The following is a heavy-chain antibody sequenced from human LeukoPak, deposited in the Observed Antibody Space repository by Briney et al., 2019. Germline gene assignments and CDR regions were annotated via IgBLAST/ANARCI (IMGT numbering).Heavy chain of an antibody. CDR3: ATVVSLVFGES. V-gene: IGHV1-24*01. CDR1: GYTLTELS. Sequence: GASVNVSCKVSGYTLTELSMHWVRQAPGKGLGWMGGFDPEDGETIYAQKFQGRVTMTEDTSTDTAYMELSSLRSEDTAVYYCATVVSLVFGESWGQGTLVTVSS. D-gene: IGHD4-17*01. CDR2: FDPEDGET. J-gene: IGHJ4*02.